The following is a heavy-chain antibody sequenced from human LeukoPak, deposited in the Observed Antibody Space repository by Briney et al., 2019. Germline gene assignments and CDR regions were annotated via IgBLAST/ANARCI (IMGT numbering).Heavy chain of an antibody. D-gene: IGHD4-11*01. CDR3: ARDRGWGDYSNDGYYYYMDV. CDR1: GYTFTSYY. J-gene: IGHJ6*03. V-gene: IGHV1-46*01. Sequence: ASVKVSCKASGYTFTSYYMHWVRQAPGQGLEWMGIINPSGGSTGYAQKFQGRVTMTRDTSTSTVCMELSSLRSEDTAVYYCARDRGWGDYSNDGYYYYMDVWGKGTTVTVSS. CDR2: INPSGGST.